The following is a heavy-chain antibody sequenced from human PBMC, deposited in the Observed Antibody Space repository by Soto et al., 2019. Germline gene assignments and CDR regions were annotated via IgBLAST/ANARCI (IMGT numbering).Heavy chain of an antibody. D-gene: IGHD6-13*01. CDR1: GGSISSSSYY. Sequence: SETLSLTCTVSGGSISSSSYYWGWIRQPPGKGLEWIGSIYYSGSTYYNPSLKSRVPLSVDTSKNQFSLKLSSVTAADTAVYYCARLRPKIKDSSSWYSAVHDKDANLYYFDYWGQGTLVTVSS. J-gene: IGHJ4*02. V-gene: IGHV4-39*01. CDR3: ARLRPKIKDSSSWYSAVHDKDANLYYFDY. CDR2: IYYSGST.